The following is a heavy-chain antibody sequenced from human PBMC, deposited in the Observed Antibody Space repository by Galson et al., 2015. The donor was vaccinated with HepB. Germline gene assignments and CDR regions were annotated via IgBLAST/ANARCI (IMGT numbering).Heavy chain of an antibody. Sequence: SVKVSCKASGGTFSSYAISWVRQAPGQGLEWMGGIIPIFGTANYAQKFQGRVTITADESTSTAYMELSSLRSEDTAVYYCARSPGYCSSTSCYSNYYYYMDVWGKGTTVTVSS. CDR3: ARSPGYCSSTSCYSNYYYYMDV. CDR2: IIPIFGTA. D-gene: IGHD2-2*01. J-gene: IGHJ6*03. CDR1: GGTFSSYA. V-gene: IGHV1-69*13.